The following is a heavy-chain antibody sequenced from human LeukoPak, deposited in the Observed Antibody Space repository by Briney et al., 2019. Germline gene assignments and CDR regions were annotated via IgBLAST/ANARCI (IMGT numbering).Heavy chain of an antibody. CDR3: ARQLEPDPDYYYMDV. D-gene: IGHD1-1*01. CDR1: GFTVSNNY. CDR2: IYSGGST. V-gene: IGHV3-66*02. Sequence: PGGSLRLSCAASGFTVSNNYMSWVRQAPGKGLEWVSVIYSGGSTYYADSVKGRFTISRDNSKNTLYLQMNSLRAEDTAVYYCARQLEPDPDYYYMDVWGKGTTVTVSS. J-gene: IGHJ6*03.